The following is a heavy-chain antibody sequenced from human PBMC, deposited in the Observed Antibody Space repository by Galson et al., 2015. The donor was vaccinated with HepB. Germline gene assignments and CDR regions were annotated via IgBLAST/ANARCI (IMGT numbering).Heavy chain of an antibody. CDR3: TRLGDFSGYSSS. CDR2: IRSKASSHAT. D-gene: IGHD2-2*01. J-gene: IGHJ4*02. V-gene: IGHV3-73*01. CDR1: TFIFSTYS. Sequence: SLRLSCAASTFIFSTYSMNWVRQAPGKGLEWVGRIRSKASSHATAYAASLKGRFTISRDDSKNTAYQHMNRLKTEDTAVYYCTRLGDFSGYSSSWGQGTLVTVSS.